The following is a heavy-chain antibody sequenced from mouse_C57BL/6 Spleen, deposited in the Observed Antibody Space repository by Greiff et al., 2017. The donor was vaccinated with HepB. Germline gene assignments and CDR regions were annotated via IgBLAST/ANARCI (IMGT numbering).Heavy chain of an antibody. CDR3: ARPGTTVVATNFDY. Sequence: EVQLQQSGPELVKPGASVKISCKASGYTFTDYYMNWVKQSHGKSLEWIGDINPNNGGTSYNQKFKGKATLTVDKSSSTAYMELRSLTSEDSAVYYCARPGTTVVATNFDYWGQGTTLTVSS. J-gene: IGHJ2*01. D-gene: IGHD1-1*01. CDR1: GYTFTDYY. V-gene: IGHV1-26*01. CDR2: INPNNGGT.